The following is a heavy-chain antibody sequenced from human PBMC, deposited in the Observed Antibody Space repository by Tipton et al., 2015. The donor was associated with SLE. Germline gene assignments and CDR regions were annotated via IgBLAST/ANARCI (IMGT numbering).Heavy chain of an antibody. Sequence: QSGAEVKKPGASVKVSCKASGYTFTSYGISWVRQAPGQGLEWMGWISAYNGNTNYAQKFQGRVTMTRDTSTSTVYMELSSLRSEDTAVYYCARSGYEPNWFDPWGQGTLVTVSS. CDR1: GYTFTSYG. D-gene: IGHD5-12*01. V-gene: IGHV1-18*04. CDR3: ARSGYEPNWFDP. CDR2: ISAYNGNT. J-gene: IGHJ5*02.